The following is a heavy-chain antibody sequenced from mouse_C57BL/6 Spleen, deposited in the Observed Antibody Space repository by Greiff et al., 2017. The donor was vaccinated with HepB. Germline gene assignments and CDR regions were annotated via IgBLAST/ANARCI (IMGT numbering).Heavy chain of an antibody. D-gene: IGHD4-1*01. Sequence: QVQLKQPGAELVKPGASVKLSCKASGYTFTSYWMHWVKQRPGQGLEWIGMIHPNSGSTNYNEKFKSKATLTVDKSSSTAYMQLSSLTSEDSAVYYCARGENWDYAMDYWGQGTSVTVSS. CDR2: IHPNSGST. CDR3: ARGENWDYAMDY. V-gene: IGHV1-64*01. J-gene: IGHJ4*01. CDR1: GYTFTSYW.